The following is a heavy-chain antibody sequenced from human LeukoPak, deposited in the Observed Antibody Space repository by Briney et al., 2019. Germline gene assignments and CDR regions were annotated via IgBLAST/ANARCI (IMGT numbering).Heavy chain of an antibody. J-gene: IGHJ4*02. CDR3: ANSNQGSYWETDDY. Sequence: SGGSLRLSCAASGFTFSSYGMSWVRQAPGKGLEWVSAISGSGGSTYYADSVKGRFTISRDNSKNTLYLQMNSLRAEDTAVYYCANSNQGSYWETDDYWGQGTLVTVSS. CDR1: GFTFSSYG. V-gene: IGHV3-23*01. CDR2: ISGSGGST. D-gene: IGHD3-10*01.